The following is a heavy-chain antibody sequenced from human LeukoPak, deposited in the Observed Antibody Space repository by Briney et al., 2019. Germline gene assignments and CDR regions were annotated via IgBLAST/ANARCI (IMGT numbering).Heavy chain of an antibody. V-gene: IGHV3-15*01. Sequence: GGSLRLSCAASGFTVSSNYMSWVRQAPGKGLEWVGRIKSKTDGGTTDYAAPVKGRFTISRDDSKNTLYLQMNSLKTEDTAVYYCTTSPTFGGANYWGQGTLVTVSS. J-gene: IGHJ4*02. D-gene: IGHD3-16*01. CDR3: TTSPTFGGANY. CDR1: GFTVSSNY. CDR2: IKSKTDGGTT.